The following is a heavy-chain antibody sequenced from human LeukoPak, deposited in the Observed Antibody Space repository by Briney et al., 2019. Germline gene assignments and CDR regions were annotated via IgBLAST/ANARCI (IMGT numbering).Heavy chain of an antibody. J-gene: IGHJ4*02. CDR3: VRRRTTGTTCYFDY. Sequence: SETLSLTCTISRGSISTYHWSWIRQPPGKGLEWIVDISTGGSTNYNPSLNSRVTISVDTSKNQFSLSLSSVTAADTAVYYCVRRRTTGTTCYFDYWGQGSLVTVSS. D-gene: IGHD1-1*01. V-gene: IGHV4-4*09. CDR2: ISTGGST. CDR1: RGSISTYH.